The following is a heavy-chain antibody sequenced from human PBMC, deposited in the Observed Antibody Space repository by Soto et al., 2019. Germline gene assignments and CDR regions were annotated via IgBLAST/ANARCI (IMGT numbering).Heavy chain of an antibody. CDR2: IYYSGST. CDR3: ARALYSGSYYDWFDP. Sequence: SETLSLTCTVSGGSISSYYWSWIRQPPGKGLEWIGYIYYSGSTNYNPSLKSRVTISVDTSKNQFSLKLSSVTAADTAVYYCARALYSGSYYDWFDPWRQGTLVTVSS. D-gene: IGHD1-26*01. J-gene: IGHJ5*02. V-gene: IGHV4-59*01. CDR1: GGSISSYY.